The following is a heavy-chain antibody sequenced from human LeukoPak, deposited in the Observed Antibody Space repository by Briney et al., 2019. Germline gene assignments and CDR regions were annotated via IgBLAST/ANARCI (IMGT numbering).Heavy chain of an antibody. CDR3: ASRNQYCGGDCFWAFDI. CDR2: ISSNGDYI. V-gene: IGHV3-21*01. Sequence: GGSLRLSCAASGFAFSSYRMNWVRQAPGKGLEWVSSISSNGDYIYYTDSVKGRLTMSRDNAKNSLYLQLSSLRAEDTAVYYCASRNQYCGGDCFWAFDIWGRGTMVTVSS. D-gene: IGHD2-21*02. CDR1: GFAFSSYR. J-gene: IGHJ3*02.